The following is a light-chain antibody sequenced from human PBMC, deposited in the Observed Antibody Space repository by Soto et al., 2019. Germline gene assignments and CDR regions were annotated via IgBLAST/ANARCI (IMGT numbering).Light chain of an antibody. CDR2: GVS. J-gene: IGKJ2*01. V-gene: IGKV3-20*01. Sequence: EIVLTQSPGTLSLSPGERATVSCRASQSVSSSYLAWYQQRPGQAPRLLIYGVSSRASGIPDRFSGSGSGTDFTLTISRLEPEDFAVYYCQQYDNSPPMYTFGQGTKLEIE. CDR1: QSVSSSY. CDR3: QQYDNSPPMYT.